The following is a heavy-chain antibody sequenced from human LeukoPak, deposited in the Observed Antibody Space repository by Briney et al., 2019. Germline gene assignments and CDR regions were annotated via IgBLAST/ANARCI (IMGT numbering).Heavy chain of an antibody. Sequence: SVNVSCKASGGTFSRYAISWVRQAPGQGLEWMGRIIPILGIANYAQKFQGRVTITSDKSTSTAYMELSSLRSEDTAVYYCARVLEMATSGGYFDYWGQGTLVTVSS. CDR1: GGTFSRYA. CDR2: IIPILGIA. CDR3: ARVLEMATSGGYFDY. V-gene: IGHV1-69*04. D-gene: IGHD5-24*01. J-gene: IGHJ4*02.